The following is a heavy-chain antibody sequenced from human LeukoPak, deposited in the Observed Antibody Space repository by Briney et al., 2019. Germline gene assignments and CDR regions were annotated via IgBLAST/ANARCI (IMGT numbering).Heavy chain of an antibody. J-gene: IGHJ5*02. Sequence: SETLSPTCTVSGGSISSYYWSWIRQPPGKGLEWIGYIYYSGSTNYNPSLKSRVTISVDTSKNQFSLKLSSVTAADTAVYYCARVRADNWNDEGDWFDPWGQGTLVTVSS. CDR3: ARVRADNWNDEGDWFDP. CDR2: IYYSGST. V-gene: IGHV4-59*01. CDR1: GGSISSYY. D-gene: IGHD1-1*01.